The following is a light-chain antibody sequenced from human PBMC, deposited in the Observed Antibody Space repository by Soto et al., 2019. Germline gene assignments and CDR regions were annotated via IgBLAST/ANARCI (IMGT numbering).Light chain of an antibody. CDR3: QPYNNWPLT. V-gene: IGKV3D-15*01. Sequence: DIVLTQSPATLSLSPGERATLSCRASQSVSSSHLAWYQQKPGHAPRLLISGASSRATGIPDRFTGSRSGAEFTLTINSLQSEDFAVYYCQPYNNWPLTFGGGTKV. CDR2: GAS. CDR1: QSVSSSH. J-gene: IGKJ4*01.